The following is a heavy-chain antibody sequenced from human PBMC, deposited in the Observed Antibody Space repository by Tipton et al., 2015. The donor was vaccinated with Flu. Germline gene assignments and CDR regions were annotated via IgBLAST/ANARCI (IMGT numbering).Heavy chain of an antibody. V-gene: IGHV3-21*04. J-gene: IGHJ6*02. Sequence: QLVQSGGGLVKPGGSLRLSCAASGFTFSSYSMNWVRQAPGKGLEWVSSISSSSSYIYYADSVKGRFTISRDNAKNSLYLHMSSLRAEDTALYYCAKANGPATYYYGIDVWGHGTTVTVSS. CDR2: ISSSSSYI. CDR3: AKANGPATYYYGIDV. D-gene: IGHD1-26*01. CDR1: GFTFSSYS.